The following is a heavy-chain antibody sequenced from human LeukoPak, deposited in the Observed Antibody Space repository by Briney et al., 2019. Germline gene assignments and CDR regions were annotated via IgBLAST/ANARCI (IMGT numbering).Heavy chain of an antibody. D-gene: IGHD3-10*01. CDR2: ISYDGSNK. Sequence: GESLRLSCAASGFTFSSYAMHWVRQAPGKGLEWVAVISYDGSNKYYADSVKGRFTISRDNSKNTLYLQMNSLRAEDTAVYYCARDPMRAIEGTITMVRGAPPGYWGQGTLVTVSS. CDR1: GFTFSSYA. V-gene: IGHV3-30-3*01. J-gene: IGHJ4*02. CDR3: ARDPMRAIEGTITMVRGAPPGY.